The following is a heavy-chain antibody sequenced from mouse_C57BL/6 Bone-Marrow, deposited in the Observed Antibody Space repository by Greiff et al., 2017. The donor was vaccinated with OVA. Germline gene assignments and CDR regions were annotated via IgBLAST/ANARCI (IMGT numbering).Heavy chain of an antibody. CDR1: GYTFTSYW. Sequence: QVQLQQPGAELVMPGASVKLSCKASGYTFTSYWMHWVKQRPGQGLEWIGEIDPSDSYTNYNQKFKGKSTLTVDKSSSTAYMQLSSLTSEDSAIYYCARHYDDDENWYFNVWGTGTTVTVSS. CDR2: IDPSDSYT. D-gene: IGHD2-4*01. CDR3: ARHYDDDENWYFNV. V-gene: IGHV1-69*01. J-gene: IGHJ1*03.